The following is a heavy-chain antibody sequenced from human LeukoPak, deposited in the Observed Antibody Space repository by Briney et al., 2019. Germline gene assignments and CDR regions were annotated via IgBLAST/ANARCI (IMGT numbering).Heavy chain of an antibody. CDR1: GYTFTGYY. CDR3: ARDYGSGSYRYNWFDP. J-gene: IGHJ5*02. D-gene: IGHD3-10*01. CDR2: INPNSGGT. V-gene: IGHV1-2*02. Sequence: ASVKVSCKASGYTFTGYYMHWVRQAPGQGLEWMGWINPNSGGTNYAQKLQGRVTMTRDTSISTAYMELSRLRSDDTAVYYCARDYGSGSYRYNWFDPWGQGTLVTVSS.